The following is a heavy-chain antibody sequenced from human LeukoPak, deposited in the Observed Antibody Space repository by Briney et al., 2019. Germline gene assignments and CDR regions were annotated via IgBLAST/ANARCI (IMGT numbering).Heavy chain of an antibody. D-gene: IGHD3-22*01. CDR3: ARVKRITMIVVAPKHAFDI. V-gene: IGHV4-34*01. CDR1: GGSISSYY. J-gene: IGHJ3*02. Sequence: SETLSLTCTVSGGSISSYYWSWIRQPPGKGLEWIGEINHSGSTNYNPSLKSRVTISVDTSKNQFSLKLSSVTAADTAVYYCARVKRITMIVVAPKHAFDIWGQGTMVTVSS. CDR2: INHSGST.